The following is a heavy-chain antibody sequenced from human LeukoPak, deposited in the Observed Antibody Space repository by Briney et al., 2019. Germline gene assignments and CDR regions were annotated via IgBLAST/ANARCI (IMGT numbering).Heavy chain of an antibody. D-gene: IGHD1-26*01. CDR2: ISWNSGSI. V-gene: IGHV3-9*01. J-gene: IGHJ4*02. CDR3: AKDLTRGWELLPSPFDY. CDR1: GFTFDDYA. Sequence: SLRLSCAASGFTFDDYAMHWVRQAPGKGLEWVSGISWNSGSIGYADSAKGRFTISRDNAKNSLYLQMNSLRAEDTALYYCAKDLTRGWELLPSPFDYWGQGTLVTVSS.